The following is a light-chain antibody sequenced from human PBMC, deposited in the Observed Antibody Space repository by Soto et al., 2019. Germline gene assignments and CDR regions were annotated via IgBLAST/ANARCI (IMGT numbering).Light chain of an antibody. Sequence: EIVLTQSPGTLSLSPGERATLSCRASQSVSSNYLAWYQQKPGQAPRLLIFGASSRATGIPDRFSGSGSGTEFTLTIIRLEPEDFAVYYCHQYGISPFGGGTKVEIK. CDR3: HQYGISP. CDR2: GAS. J-gene: IGKJ4*01. CDR1: QSVSSNY. V-gene: IGKV3-20*01.